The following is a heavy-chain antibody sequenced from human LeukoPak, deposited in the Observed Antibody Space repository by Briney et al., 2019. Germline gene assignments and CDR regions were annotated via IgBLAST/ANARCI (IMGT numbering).Heavy chain of an antibody. CDR2: IKQDGSEK. CDR3: ARDIGDSSGWAYDY. CDR1: GFTFSSYW. V-gene: IGHV3-7*01. J-gene: IGHJ4*02. Sequence: GGSLRLSCAASGFTFSSYWMSWVRQAPGKGLEWVANIKQDGSEKYYVDSVKGRFTISRDNAKNSLYLQMNSLRAEDTAVYYCARDIGDSSGWAYDYWGQGTLVTVSS. D-gene: IGHD6-19*01.